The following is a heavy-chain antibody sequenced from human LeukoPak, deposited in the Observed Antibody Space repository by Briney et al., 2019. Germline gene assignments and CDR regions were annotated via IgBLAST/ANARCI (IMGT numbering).Heavy chain of an antibody. J-gene: IGHJ4*02. V-gene: IGHV3-53*01. D-gene: IGHD3-16*02. CDR1: GFTVSTNY. Sequence: PGGSLRLSCAASGFTVSTNYMSWVRQAPGKGLEWVSIIYAGGNTYYADSVKGRFTISRDNSKNTLYLQMNSLRAEDTAVYYCARRVWGTNRYTDCWGQGTPVTVSS. CDR2: IYAGGNT. CDR3: ARRVWGTNRYTDC.